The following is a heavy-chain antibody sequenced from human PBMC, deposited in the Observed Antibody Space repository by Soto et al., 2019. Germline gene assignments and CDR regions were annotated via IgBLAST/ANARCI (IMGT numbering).Heavy chain of an antibody. D-gene: IGHD1-1*01. CDR2: ISAYNGNT. J-gene: IGHJ4*02. CDR3: AIDQSNNWSFDY. CDR1: ASTFTTYG. Sequence: QVPLVQSGTEVKKPGASVKVSCKASASTFTTYGITWVRQAPGQGLEWMGWISAYNGNTNYAHKLQGRITMTTDTSTSTAYMELRSLRSDDTAVYFCAIDQSNNWSFDYWGQGTLVTVSS. V-gene: IGHV1-18*04.